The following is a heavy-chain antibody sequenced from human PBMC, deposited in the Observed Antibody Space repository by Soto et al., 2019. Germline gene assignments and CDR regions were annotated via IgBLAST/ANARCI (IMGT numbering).Heavy chain of an antibody. V-gene: IGHV3-15*07. D-gene: IGHD5-18*01. Sequence: EVQLVESGGGLVKPGGSLRLSCAASGFTFSNAWMYWVRQAPGKGLEWVGRIKSKTDGGTTDYAAPVKGRFTISRDDSKNTLYLQMNSLKTEDTAVYYCTTIRGYSCGSRFSDYYYYYGMDVWGQGTTVTVSS. CDR3: TTIRGYSCGSRFSDYYYYYGMDV. J-gene: IGHJ6*02. CDR1: GFTFSNAW. CDR2: IKSKTDGGTT.